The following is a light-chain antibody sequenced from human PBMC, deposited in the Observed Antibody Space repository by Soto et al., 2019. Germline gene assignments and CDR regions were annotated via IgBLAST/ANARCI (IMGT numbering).Light chain of an antibody. J-gene: IGLJ2*01. CDR3: GADHGSGSNSPVV. CDR2: VGTGGIVG. CDR1: SGYSNYK. V-gene: IGLV9-49*01. Sequence: QLVLTQPPSASASLGASVTLTCTLSSGYSNYKVDWYQQRPGKGPRFVMRVGTGGIVGSKGDGIPDRFSVLGSGLNRYLTIKNIQEEDESDYHCGADHGSGSNSPVVFGGGTKVTVL.